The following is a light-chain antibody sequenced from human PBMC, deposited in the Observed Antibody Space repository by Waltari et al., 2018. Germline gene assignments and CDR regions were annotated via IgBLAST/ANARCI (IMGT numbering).Light chain of an antibody. CDR2: NTY. CDR3: QNYVRLPAT. J-gene: IGKJ1*01. CDR1: QSVARA. V-gene: IGKV3-20*01. Sequence: TLSLSPGERATLSCRASQSVARALAWYQQKPGQPPRLLIYNTYTRATGVPDRFSGGGSGTDFSLTISRLEPEDFAVYYCQNYVRLPATFGQGTKVEIK.